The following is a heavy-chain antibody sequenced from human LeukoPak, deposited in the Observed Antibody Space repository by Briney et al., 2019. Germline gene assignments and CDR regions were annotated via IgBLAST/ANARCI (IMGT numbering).Heavy chain of an antibody. CDR2: IYYSGST. V-gene: IGHV4-59*11. D-gene: IGHD4/OR15-4a*01. J-gene: IGHJ4*02. CDR1: GGSISSHY. Sequence: SGTLSLTCTVSGGSISSHYWSWIRQPPGKGLEWIGYIYYSGSTNYNPSLKSRVTISVDTSKNQFSLKLSSVTAADTAVYYCARAQYGAYFDYWGQGTLVTVSS. CDR3: ARAQYGAYFDY.